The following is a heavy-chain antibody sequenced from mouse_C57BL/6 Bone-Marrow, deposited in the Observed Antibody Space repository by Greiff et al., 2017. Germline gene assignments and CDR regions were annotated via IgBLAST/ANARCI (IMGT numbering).Heavy chain of an antibody. CDR3: ARGYYGSSYGYFDV. Sequence: EVMLVESEGGLVQPGSSMKLSCTASGFTFSDYYMAWVRQVPEKGLEWVANINYDGSSTYYLDSLKSRFIISRDNAKNILYLQMSSLKSEDTATYYCARGYYGSSYGYFDVWGTGTTVTVSS. V-gene: IGHV5-16*01. CDR1: GFTFSDYY. J-gene: IGHJ1*03. CDR2: INYDGSST. D-gene: IGHD1-1*01.